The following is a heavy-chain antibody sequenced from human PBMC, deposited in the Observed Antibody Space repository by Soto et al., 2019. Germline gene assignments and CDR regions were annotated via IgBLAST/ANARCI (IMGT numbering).Heavy chain of an antibody. CDR2: IWYDGSNK. V-gene: IGHV3-33*01. J-gene: IGHJ4*02. Sequence: QVQLVESGGGVVQPGRSLRLSCAASGFTFSSYGMHWVRQAPGKGLERVAVIWYDGSNKYYADSVKGRFTISRDNSRNTLYLQMNSLRAEDTAVYYCARDRYSSGWYTSDYWGQGTLVTVSS. D-gene: IGHD6-19*01. CDR3: ARDRYSSGWYTSDY. CDR1: GFTFSSYG.